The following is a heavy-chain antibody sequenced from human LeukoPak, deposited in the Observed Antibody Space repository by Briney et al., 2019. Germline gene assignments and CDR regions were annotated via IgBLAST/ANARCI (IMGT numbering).Heavy chain of an antibody. V-gene: IGHV4-59*08. CDR3: ARRLATTGRYYFDY. CDR2: IYYTGST. Sequence: SETLSLTCTVSGGSISTYYWTWIRQSPGKGLEWIGCIYYTGSTTYNPSLKSRVTISLDASKNQFSLKLSSVTAADTALYYCARRLATTGRYYFDYWGQGTLVTVSS. CDR1: GGSISTYY. D-gene: IGHD1-1*01. J-gene: IGHJ4*02.